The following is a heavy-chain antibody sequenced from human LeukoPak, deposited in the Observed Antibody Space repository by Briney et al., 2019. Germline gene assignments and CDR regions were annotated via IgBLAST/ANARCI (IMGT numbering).Heavy chain of an antibody. J-gene: IGHJ4*02. D-gene: IGHD2-15*01. CDR1: GFTFSSYW. CDR3: ARREEYCGGGSCYFDY. V-gene: IGHV3-74*01. CDR2: INSDGSST. Sequence: GGSLRLSCAASGFTFSSYWMHWVRQAPRKGLVWVSRINSDGSSTSYADSVKGRFTISRDNAKNTLYLQMNSLRAEDTAVYYCARREEYCGGGSCYFDYWGQGTLVTVSS.